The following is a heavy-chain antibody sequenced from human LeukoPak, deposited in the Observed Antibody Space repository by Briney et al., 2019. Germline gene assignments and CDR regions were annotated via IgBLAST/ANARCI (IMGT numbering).Heavy chain of an antibody. CDR2: ISGSSKYI. D-gene: IGHD3-22*01. CDR3: ARDRGYYYDSSGYYDY. CDR1: GFTFSDYY. J-gene: IGHJ4*02. Sequence: GGSLRLSCAASGFTFSDYYMSWIRQAPGKGLEWVSYISGSSKYINYADSVKGRFTISRDNAKNSLYLQMNSLRAEDTAVYYCARDRGYYYDSSGYYDYWGQGTLVTVSS. V-gene: IGHV3-11*06.